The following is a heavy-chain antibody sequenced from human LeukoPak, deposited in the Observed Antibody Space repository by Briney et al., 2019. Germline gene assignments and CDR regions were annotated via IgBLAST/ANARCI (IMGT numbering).Heavy chain of an antibody. Sequence: GGSLRLSCAAPGFTLSSYGMHWVRQAPGKGLEWVAVISYDGSNKYYADSVKGRFTISRDNSKNTLYLQMNSLRAEDTAVYYCAKDLGFEDTAMVPFFDYWGQGTLVTVSS. D-gene: IGHD5-18*01. J-gene: IGHJ4*02. CDR3: AKDLGFEDTAMVPFFDY. CDR2: ISYDGSNK. V-gene: IGHV3-30*18. CDR1: GFTLSSYG.